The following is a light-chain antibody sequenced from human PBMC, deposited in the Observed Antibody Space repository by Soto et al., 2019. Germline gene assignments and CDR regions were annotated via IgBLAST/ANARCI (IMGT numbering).Light chain of an antibody. V-gene: IGLV2-14*01. J-gene: IGLJ1*01. Sequence: QSALTQPASVSGSPGQSITISCSGTSSDVSSYDHVAWYQQFPGKTPKLMIYEVSNRPSGVSSRFSGSKSGNTASLTISGLQAEDEADYYCISYTGSSTSYVFGSGNKVTVL. CDR2: EVS. CDR3: ISYTGSSTSYV. CDR1: SSDVSSYDH.